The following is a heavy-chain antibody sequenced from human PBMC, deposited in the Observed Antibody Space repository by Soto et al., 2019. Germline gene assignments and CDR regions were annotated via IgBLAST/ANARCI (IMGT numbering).Heavy chain of an antibody. CDR3: TTVEWERPRWDYYYGMDV. CDR2: IKSKTDGGTT. CDR1: GFTFSNAW. J-gene: IGHJ6*02. D-gene: IGHD1-26*01. V-gene: IGHV3-15*07. Sequence: PGGSLRLSCAASGFTFSNAWMNWVRQAPGKGLEWVGRIKSKTDGGTTDYAAPVKGRFTISRDDSKNTLYLQMNSLKTEDTAVYYCTTVEWERPRWDYYYGMDVWGQGTTVTVSS.